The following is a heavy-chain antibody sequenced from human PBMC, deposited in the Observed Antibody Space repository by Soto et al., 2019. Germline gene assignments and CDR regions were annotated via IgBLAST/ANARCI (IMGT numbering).Heavy chain of an antibody. CDR3: ARSRSGAVADSFDF. J-gene: IGHJ4*02. D-gene: IGHD3-10*01. CDR2: ISRDGSNE. V-gene: IGHV3-30*04. CDR1: GFTFRSYA. Sequence: GGSLRLSCAASGFTFRSYAIHWVRQAPGKGLEWVAVISRDGSNEYYVDSVKGRFTISRDNSKDTVYLQMNSLRDEDSAMFYCARSRSGAVADSFDFWGQGTLVTVSS.